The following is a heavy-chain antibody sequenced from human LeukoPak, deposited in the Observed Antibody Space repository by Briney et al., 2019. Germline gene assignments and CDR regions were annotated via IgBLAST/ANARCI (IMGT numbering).Heavy chain of an antibody. CDR2: ISYDRSNK. D-gene: IGHD3-22*01. V-gene: IGHV3-30*18. J-gene: IGHJ3*02. CDR1: GFTFSSYG. CDR3: AKLCLEYGFSDSSGWSLLEYDAFDI. Sequence: GRSLRLSCAASGFTFSSYGMHWVRQAPGKGLEWVAVISYDRSNKYYADSVKGRFTISRDNSKNTLYLQMNSLRAEDTAVYYCAKLCLEYGFSDSSGWSLLEYDAFDIWGQGTMVTVSS.